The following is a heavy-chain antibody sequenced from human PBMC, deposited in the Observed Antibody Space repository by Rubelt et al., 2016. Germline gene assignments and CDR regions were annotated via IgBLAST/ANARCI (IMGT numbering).Heavy chain of an antibody. J-gene: IGHJ4*02. V-gene: IGHV4-34*13. Sequence: WIGEINHSGSTNYNPSLKSRVTISVDTSKNQFSLKLSSVTAADTAVYYCARSNYYGSGSYSLWGQGTLVTVSS. CDR3: ARSNYYGSGSYSL. D-gene: IGHD3-10*01. CDR2: INHSGST.